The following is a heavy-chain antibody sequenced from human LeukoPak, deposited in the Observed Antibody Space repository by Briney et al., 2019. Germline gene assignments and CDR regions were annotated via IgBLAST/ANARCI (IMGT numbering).Heavy chain of an antibody. CDR3: ASLVDLDY. CDR1: GFTVSSNY. Sequence: PGGSLRLSCAASGFTVSSNYMRWVRQAPGKGLEWVSVIYSGGSTYYADSVKCRFTMSRDNSKNTLYLQMNRLRAEDTAVYYCASLVDLDYWGQGTLVTVSS. D-gene: IGHD5-12*01. V-gene: IGHV3-53*01. J-gene: IGHJ4*02. CDR2: IYSGGST.